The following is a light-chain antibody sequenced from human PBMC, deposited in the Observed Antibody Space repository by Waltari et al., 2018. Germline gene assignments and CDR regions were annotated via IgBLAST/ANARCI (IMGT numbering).Light chain of an antibody. CDR1: QRFGSF. J-gene: IGKJ3*01. V-gene: IGKV1-39*01. Sequence: DIQMTQSPSSLSASVGDRGTITCRASQRFGSFLNWYQLKPGKAPKLLIYTASTLQSGVPSRFSGSGSWTDFTLTISSLQPEDFGMYYCQQSSSLPFTFGPGTKVDIK. CDR3: QQSSSLPFT. CDR2: TAS.